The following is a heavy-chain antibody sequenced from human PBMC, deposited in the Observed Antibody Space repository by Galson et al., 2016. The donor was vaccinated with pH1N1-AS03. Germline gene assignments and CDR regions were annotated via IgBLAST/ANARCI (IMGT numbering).Heavy chain of an antibody. Sequence: SCKAYGVTFSTFSITWVRQAPGQGLEWMGRIIPIFGSPQYNEKFQDRVTITADEPTSTVFMELSSLTSDDTAFYYCAKEGLEIPLGWFDPWGQGTLVTVSS. J-gene: IGHJ5*02. D-gene: IGHD2-2*02. V-gene: IGHV1-69*15. CDR3: AKEGLEIPLGWFDP. CDR1: GVTFSTFS. CDR2: IIPIFGSP.